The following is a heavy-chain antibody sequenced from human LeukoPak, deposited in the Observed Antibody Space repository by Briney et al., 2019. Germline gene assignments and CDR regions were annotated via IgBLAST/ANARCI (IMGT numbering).Heavy chain of an antibody. CDR2: ISSSGGST. CDR1: GFTFSTYA. J-gene: IGHJ4*02. CDR3: AKSDILTGYCDY. V-gene: IGHV3-64*04. Sequence: GGSLRLSCSASGFTFSTYAMHWVRQAPEKGLEYVSAISSSGGSTYYADSVKGRFTISRDNSKNTLYLQMNSLRAEDTAVYYCAKSDILTGYCDYWGQGTLVTVSS. D-gene: IGHD3-9*01.